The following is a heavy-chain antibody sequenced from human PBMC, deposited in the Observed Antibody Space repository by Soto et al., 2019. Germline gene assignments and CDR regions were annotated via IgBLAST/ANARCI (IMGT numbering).Heavy chain of an antibody. CDR3: VGLRVYY. D-gene: IGHD3-16*01. CDR2: IYSSGST. CDR1: GFTVSDNY. V-gene: IGHV3-66*01. J-gene: IGHJ4*02. Sequence: GGSLRLSCAAFGFTVSDNYMSWVRQAPGKRLEWVSVIYSSGSTYYPDSVKGRFTISRDNSKNTLYLQMNSLRAEDTAVYYCVGLRVYYWGQGTLVTVSS.